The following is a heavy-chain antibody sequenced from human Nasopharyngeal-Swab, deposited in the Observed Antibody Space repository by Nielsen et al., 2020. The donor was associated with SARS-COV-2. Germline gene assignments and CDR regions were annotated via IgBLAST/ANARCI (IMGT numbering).Heavy chain of an antibody. J-gene: IGHJ3*02. D-gene: IGHD3-22*01. CDR2: IYYSGST. V-gene: IGHV4-31*03. CDR3: ARARITMIVVVDAFDI. CDR1: GGSISSGAYY. Sequence: SDTLSLTCTVSGGSISSGAYYWSWIRQHPGKGLSWIGYIYYSGSTYYNPSLKSRVTISVDTSKNQFSLKLSSVTAADTAVYYCARARITMIVVVDAFDIWGQGTMVTVSS.